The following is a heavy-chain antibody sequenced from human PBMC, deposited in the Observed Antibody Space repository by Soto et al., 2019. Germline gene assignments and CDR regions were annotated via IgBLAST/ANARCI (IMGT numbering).Heavy chain of an antibody. V-gene: IGHV4-30-2*01. J-gene: IGHJ4*02. CDR3: ARGGGSDSFDY. CDR2: INHLETT. D-gene: IGHD1-26*01. CDR1: GASITYGGYS. Sequence: QLQLHESGSGLVKPSQTLSLTCTVSGASITYGGYSWSWIRQTPGKGLEWIGYINHLETTFYNPSFESRLPLSIGRAKNQSSLNLNSMSAADRAVYFCARGGGSDSFDYWGQGILVTVSS.